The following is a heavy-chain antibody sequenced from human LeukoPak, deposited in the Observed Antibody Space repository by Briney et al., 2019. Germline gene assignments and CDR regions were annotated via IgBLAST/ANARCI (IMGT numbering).Heavy chain of an antibody. CDR3: AREQEGYCSGGSCSDAFDI. D-gene: IGHD2-15*01. CDR2: INHSGST. Sequence: SETLSLTCAVYGGSFSGYYWSWIRQPPGKGLEWIGEINHSGSTNYNPSLKSRVTISVDTSKNQFSLKLSSVTAADTAVYYCAREQEGYCSGGSCSDAFDIWGQGTLVTVSS. CDR1: GGSFSGYY. V-gene: IGHV4-34*01. J-gene: IGHJ3*02.